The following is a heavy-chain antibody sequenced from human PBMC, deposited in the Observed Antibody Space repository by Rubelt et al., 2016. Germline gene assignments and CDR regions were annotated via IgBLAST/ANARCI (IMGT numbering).Heavy chain of an antibody. D-gene: IGHD3-22*01. CDR2: LSWNGGRI. Sequence: EVQLLESGGGLVQPGGSLRLSCAASGFTFSSYAMSWVRQAPGKGLEWVSGLSWNGGRIAYADSVKGRFTISRDNAKNSLYLQMNSLRAEDTAWYYCAKSGGTMIVADFDYWGQGTLVTVSS. J-gene: IGHJ4*02. CDR1: GFTFSSYA. CDR3: AKSGGTMIVADFDY. V-gene: IGHV3-9*01.